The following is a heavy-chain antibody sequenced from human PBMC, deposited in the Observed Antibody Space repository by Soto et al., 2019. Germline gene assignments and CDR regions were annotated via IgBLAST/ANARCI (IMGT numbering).Heavy chain of an antibody. Sequence: SETLSLTCAVSGGSISSSNWWSWVRQPPGKGLEWIGEIYHSGSTNYNPSLKSRVTISVDKSKNQFSLKLSSVTAADTAVYYCARAGIAARRDYYYYGMDVWGQGTTVTV. J-gene: IGHJ6*02. CDR2: IYHSGST. CDR3: ARAGIAARRDYYYYGMDV. D-gene: IGHD6-6*01. CDR1: GGSISSSNW. V-gene: IGHV4-4*02.